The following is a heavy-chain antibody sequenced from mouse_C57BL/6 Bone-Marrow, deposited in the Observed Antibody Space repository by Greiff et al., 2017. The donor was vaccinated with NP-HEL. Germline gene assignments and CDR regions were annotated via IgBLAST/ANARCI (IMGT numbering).Heavy chain of an antibody. CDR2: IYPGSGST. J-gene: IGHJ4*01. D-gene: IGHD2-14*01. V-gene: IGHV1-55*01. CDR1: GYTFTSYW. CDR3: ARRTEEYDRGAMDY. Sequence: VQLQQPGAELVKPGASVKMSCKASGYTFTSYWITWVKQRPGQGLEWIGDIYPGSGSTNYNEKFKSKATLTVDTSSSTAYMQLSSLTSEDSAVYYCARRTEEYDRGAMDYWGQGTSVTVSS.